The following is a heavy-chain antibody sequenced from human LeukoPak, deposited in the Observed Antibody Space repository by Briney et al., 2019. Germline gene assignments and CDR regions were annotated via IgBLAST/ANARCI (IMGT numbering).Heavy chain of an antibody. CDR2: IFYSGNT. J-gene: IGHJ4*02. CDR1: GDYITTTNYY. CDR3: ARRSRLYKHETTGYHDS. Sequence: SETLSLTCNVSGDYITTTNYYWAWIRQPPGKGLDWIASIFYSGNTYYNPSLKSRVSISIDTSRKQISLQLRSVSATDTAIYYCARRSRLYKHETTGYHDSWGQGTLATVSS. D-gene: IGHD3-9*01. V-gene: IGHV4-39*01.